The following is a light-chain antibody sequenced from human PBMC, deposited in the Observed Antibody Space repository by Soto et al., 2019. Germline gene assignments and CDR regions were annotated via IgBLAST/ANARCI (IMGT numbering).Light chain of an antibody. CDR3: QQDNNWRR. J-gene: IGKJ1*01. Sequence: GDIVTITCQATQDIRKYLNWYQQKPGQAPRLLIYGASSRATGIPARFSGSGSGTEFTLTISSLQSEDFAVCSCQQDNNWRRSGQGTKV. CDR1: QDIRKY. V-gene: IGKV3-15*01. CDR2: GAS.